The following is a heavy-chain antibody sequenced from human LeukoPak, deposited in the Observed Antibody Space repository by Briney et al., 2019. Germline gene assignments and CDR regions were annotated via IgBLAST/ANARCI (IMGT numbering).Heavy chain of an antibody. CDR1: GYTFTGYL. V-gene: IGHV1-2*02. Sequence: GASVKVSCKASGYTFTGYLMHWVRRAPGQGLEWMGWISPNSGDTKYAQKFQGRVTMTRDTSISTAYMEVSRLRSDDTAVYYCVRGLTTVATWLYLWGRGTLVTVSS. D-gene: IGHD4-17*01. CDR3: VRGLTTVATWLYL. J-gene: IGHJ2*01. CDR2: ISPNSGDT.